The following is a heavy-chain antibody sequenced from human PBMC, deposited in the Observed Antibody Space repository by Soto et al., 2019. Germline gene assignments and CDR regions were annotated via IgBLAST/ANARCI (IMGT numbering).Heavy chain of an antibody. CDR3: AKDGYSSGWYFDY. Sequence: GGSLRLSCAASGFPFSSYGMHWVRQAPGKGLEWVAVISYDGSNKYYADSVKGRFTISRDNSKNTLYLQMNSLRAEDTAVYYCAKDGYSSGWYFDYWGQGTLVTVSS. V-gene: IGHV3-30*18. J-gene: IGHJ4*02. CDR1: GFPFSSYG. CDR2: ISYDGSNK. D-gene: IGHD6-19*01.